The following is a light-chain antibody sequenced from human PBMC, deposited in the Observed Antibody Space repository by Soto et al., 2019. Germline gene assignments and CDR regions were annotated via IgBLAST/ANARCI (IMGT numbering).Light chain of an antibody. Sequence: QSALTQPASVSGSPGQSITISCTGTSSDVGGYNYVSWYQQHPVKAPKLMIYDVTNRPSGVSDRFSGSKSGNTASLTISGLQAEDEADYYRSSYTSSSTPYVFATGTKLTVL. J-gene: IGLJ1*01. CDR3: SSYTSSSTPYV. CDR1: SSDVGGYNY. CDR2: DVT. V-gene: IGLV2-14*01.